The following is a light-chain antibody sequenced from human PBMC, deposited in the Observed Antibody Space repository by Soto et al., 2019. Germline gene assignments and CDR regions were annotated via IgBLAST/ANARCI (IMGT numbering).Light chain of an antibody. V-gene: IGLV2-14*01. CDR1: SSGVGSYNY. CDR2: DVS. CDR3: SSYTSSTTLV. J-gene: IGLJ3*02. Sequence: QSVLTQPASVSGSPGQSITISCTGTSSGVGSYNYISWYQQHPGKAPKLMIYDVSIRPSGVSRRFSGSKSGNTASLTISGLQAEDEADYYCSSYTSSTTLVFGGGTKVTV.